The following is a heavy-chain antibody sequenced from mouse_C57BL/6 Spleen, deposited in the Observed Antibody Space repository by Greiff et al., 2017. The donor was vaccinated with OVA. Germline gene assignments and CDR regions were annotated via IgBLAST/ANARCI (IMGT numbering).Heavy chain of an antibody. CDR3: ATYGSSWGFDV. J-gene: IGHJ1*03. V-gene: IGHV1-76*01. CDR1: GYTFTDYY. D-gene: IGHD1-1*01. Sequence: QVQLQQSGAELVRPGASVKLSCKASGYTFTDYYINWVKQRPGQGLEWIARIYPGSGNTYYNEKFKGKATLTAEKSSSTAYMQLSSLTSEDSAVHFCATYGSSWGFDVWGTGTTVTVSS. CDR2: IYPGSGNT.